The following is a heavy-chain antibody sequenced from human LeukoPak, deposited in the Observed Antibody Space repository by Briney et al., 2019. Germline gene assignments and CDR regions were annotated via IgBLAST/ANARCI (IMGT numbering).Heavy chain of an antibody. D-gene: IGHD3-3*01. CDR3: ARLSGYDFWSGSGNLFDP. CDR1: GGSISSSSYY. Sequence: PSETLSLTCTVSGGSISSSSYYWGWIRQPPGKGLEWIGSIYYSGSTYYNPSLKSRVTISVDTSKNQFSLKLSSVTAADTAVYYCARLSGYDFWSGSGNLFDPWGQGTLVTVSS. J-gene: IGHJ5*02. CDR2: IYYSGST. V-gene: IGHV4-39*07.